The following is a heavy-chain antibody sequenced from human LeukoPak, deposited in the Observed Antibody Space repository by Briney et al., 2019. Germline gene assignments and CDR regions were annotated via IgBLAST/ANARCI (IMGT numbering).Heavy chain of an antibody. CDR3: AKDVDVAAARRGDAFDM. CDR1: GFTFSSYG. D-gene: IGHD2-15*01. CDR2: IRYDGSNK. V-gene: IGHV3-30*02. Sequence: GGSLRLSCAASGFTFSSYGMHLVRQAPGKGLEWVAFIRYDGSNKYYADSVKGRFTISRDNSKNTLYLQMNSLRVEDTAVYYCAKDVDVAAARRGDAFDMWGQGTMVTVSS. J-gene: IGHJ3*02.